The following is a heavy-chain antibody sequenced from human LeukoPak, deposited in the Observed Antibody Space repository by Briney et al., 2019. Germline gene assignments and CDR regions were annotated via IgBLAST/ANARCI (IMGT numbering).Heavy chain of an antibody. J-gene: IGHJ3*02. Sequence: GGSLRLSCAASGFTFSSYAMHWVRQAPGKGLEYVSAVSSNGGSTYYANSVKGRFTISRDNSKNTLYLQMGSLRAEDMAVYYCARDTTTYYDILTGFDAFDIWGQGTMVTVSS. D-gene: IGHD3-9*01. CDR3: ARDTTTYYDILTGFDAFDI. CDR2: VSSNGGST. CDR1: GFTFSSYA. V-gene: IGHV3-64*01.